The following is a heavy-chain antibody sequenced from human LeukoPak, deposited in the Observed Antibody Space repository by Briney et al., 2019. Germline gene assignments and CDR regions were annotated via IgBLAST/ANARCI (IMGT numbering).Heavy chain of an antibody. J-gene: IGHJ4*02. D-gene: IGHD6-6*01. CDR1: GGSITNSY. V-gene: IGHV4-4*09. Sequence: SETLSLTCTVSGGSITNSYWNWIRQSPGKGLEWIGYIYTSGGTNYIPSLKGRVTISIDTSKNQLSLKLSSVTAADSAVYYCARLTRLSTSPDRYYLDYWGQGTLVTVSS. CDR3: ARLTRLSTSPDRYYLDY. CDR2: IYTSGGT.